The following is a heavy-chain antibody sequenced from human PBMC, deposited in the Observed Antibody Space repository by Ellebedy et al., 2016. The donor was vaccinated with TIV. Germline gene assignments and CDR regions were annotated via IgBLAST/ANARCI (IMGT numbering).Heavy chain of an antibody. CDR1: SGSISRYL. CDR2: VFGSGTT. CDR3: ARGFYGGHVHN. Sequence: MPSETLSLTCTASSGSISRYLWRRIWQHAGKGLAWIGRVFGSGTTNYNPFLESRVTMSLDTSRNQFSLNLSTVTAADTAVYLCARGFYGGHVHNWGQGTRVTVSS. J-gene: IGHJ4*02. D-gene: IGHD5-12*01. V-gene: IGHV4-4*07.